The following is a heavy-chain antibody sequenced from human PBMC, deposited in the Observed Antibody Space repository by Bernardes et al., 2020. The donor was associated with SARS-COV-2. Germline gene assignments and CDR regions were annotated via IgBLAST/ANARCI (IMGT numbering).Heavy chain of an antibody. CDR3: ATVSAEGGKYSY. CDR1: GYTLTELS. D-gene: IGHD3-16*01. CDR2: FDPEEGEI. Sequence: ASVKVSCKVSGYTLTELSIHWVRQAPGKGLEWMGGFDPEEGEIFYAQKFQGRVTMTEDTSTDTAYMELSRLRSEDTAVYYCATVSAEGGKYSYWGQGSLVTVTS. J-gene: IGHJ4*02. V-gene: IGHV1-24*01.